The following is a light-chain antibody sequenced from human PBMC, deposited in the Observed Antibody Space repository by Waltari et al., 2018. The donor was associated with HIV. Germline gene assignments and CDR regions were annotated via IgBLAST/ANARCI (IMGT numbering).Light chain of an antibody. Sequence: QSALTQPASVSGSPGQSLTISCTGPTRAVGGYNYVSRHQHHPGKAPKLMIYDVSNRPSGVSNRFSGSKSGNTASLTISGLQAEDEADYYCNSYTTSSTLHVVFGGGTKLTVL. V-gene: IGLV2-14*03. CDR2: DVS. J-gene: IGLJ2*01. CDR1: TRAVGGYNY. CDR3: NSYTTSSTLHVV.